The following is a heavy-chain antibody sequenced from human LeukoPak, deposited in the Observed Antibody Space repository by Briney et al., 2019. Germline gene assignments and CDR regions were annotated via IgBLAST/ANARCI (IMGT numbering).Heavy chain of an antibody. CDR1: GYTFTSYD. D-gene: IGHD4-17*01. Sequence: GASVKVSCKASGYTFTSYDINWVRQATGQGLEWMGWMNPNSGNTGYAQKFQGRVTMTRNTSISTAYMELSSLRSEDTAVYYCARGPDDYGGIEFDYGGQGTLVTVSS. V-gene: IGHV1-8*01. CDR3: ARGPDDYGGIEFDY. J-gene: IGHJ4*02. CDR2: MNPNSGNT.